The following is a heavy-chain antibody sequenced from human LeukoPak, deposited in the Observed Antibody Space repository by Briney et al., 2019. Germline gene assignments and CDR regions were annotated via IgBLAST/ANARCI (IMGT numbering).Heavy chain of an antibody. CDR1: GGSISSYY. J-gene: IGHJ2*01. D-gene: IGHD3-10*01. CDR3: ARDRPGSYWYFDL. V-gene: IGHV4-59*01. Sequence: SETLSLTCTVSGGSISSYYWSWIRQPPGKGLEWVGHIYYLGSTNYNPSLKSRVIISIDTSKNYFSLKLNSVIAADTAVYYCARDRPGSYWYFDLWAVAPWSLSPQ. CDR2: IYYLGST.